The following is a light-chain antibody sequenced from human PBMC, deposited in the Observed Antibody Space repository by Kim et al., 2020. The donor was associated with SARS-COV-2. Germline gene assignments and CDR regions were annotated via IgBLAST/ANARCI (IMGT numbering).Light chain of an antibody. Sequence: QRVHIFCSGSSSNIGSNYVYWYQQLPGTAPKLLIYSNNQRPSGVPGRFSGSKSGTTASLAISGLRSEDEADYYCAAWDDSLSGPWVFGGGTQLTVL. CDR3: AAWDDSLSGPWV. J-gene: IGLJ3*02. V-gene: IGLV1-47*02. CDR2: SNN. CDR1: SSNIGSNY.